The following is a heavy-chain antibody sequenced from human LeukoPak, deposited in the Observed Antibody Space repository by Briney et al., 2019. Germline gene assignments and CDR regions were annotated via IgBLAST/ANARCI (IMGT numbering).Heavy chain of an antibody. V-gene: IGHV5-51*01. CDR2: IYPGDSDT. CDR1: GYTFTSYW. J-gene: IGHJ4*02. D-gene: IGHD5-18*01. CDR3: ARLGTAIIARYFDF. Sequence: GESLQISCKGSGYTFTSYWIGWVRQLPGEDLEWMGTIYPGDSDTRYSPSFQGQVTISADKSINTAYLQWSSLKASDTAIYYCARLGTAIIARYFDFWGQGSLVTVSS.